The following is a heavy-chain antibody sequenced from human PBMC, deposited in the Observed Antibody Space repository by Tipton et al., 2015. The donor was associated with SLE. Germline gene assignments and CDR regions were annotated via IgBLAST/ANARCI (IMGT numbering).Heavy chain of an antibody. CDR2: IYYSGST. J-gene: IGHJ4*02. D-gene: IGHD3-22*01. CDR1: GGSISSHY. CDR3: ARAGGGYYSPFVY. V-gene: IGHV4-59*11. Sequence: TLSLTCTVSGGSISSHYWSWIRQPPGKGLEWIGYIYYSGSTNYNPSLKSRVTISVDTSKNQFSLKLSSVTAADTAVYYCARAGGGYYSPFVYWGQGTLVTVSS.